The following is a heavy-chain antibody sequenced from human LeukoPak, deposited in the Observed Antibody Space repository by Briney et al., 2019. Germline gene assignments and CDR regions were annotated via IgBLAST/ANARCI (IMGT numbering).Heavy chain of an antibody. D-gene: IGHD4-17*01. Sequence: ASVEVSCKTSGYTFSNHGISWVRQAPGQGLEWMGWISGYNGNTNYVQKFQGRVTMTTDTSTSTAYMELRSLSSDDTAVYYCARDLSLGRHDDGEPFDYWGQGTLVTVSS. J-gene: IGHJ4*02. CDR2: ISGYNGNT. V-gene: IGHV1-18*01. CDR3: ARDLSLGRHDDGEPFDY. CDR1: GYTFSNHG.